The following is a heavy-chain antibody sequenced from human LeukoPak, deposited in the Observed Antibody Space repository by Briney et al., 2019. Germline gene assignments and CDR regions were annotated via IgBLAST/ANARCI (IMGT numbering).Heavy chain of an antibody. CDR1: GFTFSSYA. J-gene: IGHJ4*02. Sequence: GGSLRLSCAASGFTFSSYAMSWVRQAPGKGLEWVSVIYSGGYTYYADSVKGRFTISRDKSKNTLYLQMNSLRAEDTAVYYCARGYGSGNYYPHYYFDYWGQGTLVTVSS. V-gene: IGHV3-53*01. CDR2: IYSGGYT. CDR3: ARGYGSGNYYPHYYFDY. D-gene: IGHD3-10*01.